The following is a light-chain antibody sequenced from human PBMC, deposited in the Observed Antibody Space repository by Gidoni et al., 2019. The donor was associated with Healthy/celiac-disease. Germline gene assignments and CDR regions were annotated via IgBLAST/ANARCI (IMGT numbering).Light chain of an antibody. J-gene: IGLJ2*01. CDR2: EVS. V-gene: IGLV2-23*02. Sequence: QSALTQPASVSGSPGQSITISCTGTSSEVGSYNLVSWYQQHPGKAPQLMIYEVSKRPSGVSNRFSGSKSGNTASLTISGLQAEDEADYYCCSYAGSSTVVFGGGTKLTVL. CDR3: CSYAGSSTVV. CDR1: SSEVGSYNL.